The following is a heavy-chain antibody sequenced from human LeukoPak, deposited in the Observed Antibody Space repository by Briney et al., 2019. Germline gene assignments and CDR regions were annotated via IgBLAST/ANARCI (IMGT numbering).Heavy chain of an antibody. CDR2: ISGSGGST. D-gene: IGHD5-18*01. V-gene: IGHV3-23*01. Sequence: PGGSLRLSCAASGFTFSSYAMSWVRQAPGKGLEWVSAISGSGGSTYYADSVKGRFTISRDNSKNTLYLQMNNLRAEDTAVYYCAKSTAMVYYFDYWGQGTLVTVSS. J-gene: IGHJ4*02. CDR1: GFTFSSYA. CDR3: AKSTAMVYYFDY.